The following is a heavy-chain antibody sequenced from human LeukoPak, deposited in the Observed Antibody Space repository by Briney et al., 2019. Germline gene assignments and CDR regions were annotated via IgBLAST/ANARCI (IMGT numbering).Heavy chain of an antibody. CDR2: VYYTGST. CDR1: GGSVSNYY. J-gene: IGHJ4*02. V-gene: IGHV4-59*08. D-gene: IGHD6-6*01. Sequence: SETLSLTCSVSGGSVSNYYWSWIRRPPGKGLEWIGYVYYTGSTNYNPSLKSRVTMFEDKSKNQFSLRLYSVTVADTAVYYCARHFAYSSSSYFDYWGRGSLVTVSS. CDR3: ARHFAYSSSSYFDY.